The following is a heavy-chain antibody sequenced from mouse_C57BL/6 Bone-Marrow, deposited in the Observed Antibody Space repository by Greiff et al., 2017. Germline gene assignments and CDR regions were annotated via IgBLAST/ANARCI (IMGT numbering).Heavy chain of an antibody. CDR1: GYTFTSYW. D-gene: IGHD1-1*01. J-gene: IGHJ1*03. V-gene: IGHV1-69*01. CDR2: IDPSDSYT. Sequence: QVQLQQPGAELVMPGASVKLSCKASGYTFTSYWMHWVKQRPGQGLEWIGEIDPSDSYTNYNQKFKDKATLTVDKSSSTAYMQLSSLTSEDSAVXYCARKGGSSYWYCEVWGTEATVTVSS. CDR3: ARKGGSSYWYCEV.